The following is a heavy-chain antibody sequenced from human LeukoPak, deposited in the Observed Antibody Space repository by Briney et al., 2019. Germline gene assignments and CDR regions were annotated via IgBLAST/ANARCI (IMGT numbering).Heavy chain of an antibody. D-gene: IGHD2-2*01. J-gene: IGHJ5*02. V-gene: IGHV4-59*08. Sequence: SETLSLTCTVSGDSISSYYWSWIRQPPGKGLEWIGYIYYSGNTNYNPSLKSRVTISVDTSENQFSLRLSSVTAADTAVYYCARYHMLNRGVNWFDPWGQGILVTVSS. CDR1: GDSISSYY. CDR3: ARYHMLNRGVNWFDP. CDR2: IYYSGNT.